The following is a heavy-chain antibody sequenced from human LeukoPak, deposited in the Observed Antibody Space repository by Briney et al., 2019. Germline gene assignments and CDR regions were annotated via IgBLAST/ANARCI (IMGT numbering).Heavy chain of an antibody. CDR2: INHSGST. J-gene: IGHJ5*02. D-gene: IGHD3-10*01. V-gene: IGHV4-39*07. CDR3: ARRNKILWFGEMRNWFDP. CDR1: GGSISSSSYY. Sequence: SETLSLTCTVSGGSISSSSYYWSWIRQPPGKGLEWIGEINHSGSTNYNPSLKSRVTISVDTSKNQFSLKLSSVTAADTAVYYCARRNKILWFGEMRNWFDPWGQGTLVTVSS.